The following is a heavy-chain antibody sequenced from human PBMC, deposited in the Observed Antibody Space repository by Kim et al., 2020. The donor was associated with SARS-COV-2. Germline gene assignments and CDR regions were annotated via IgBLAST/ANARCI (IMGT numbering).Heavy chain of an antibody. J-gene: IGHJ4*02. V-gene: IGHV3-30*01. CDR2: K. CDR3: ARATAAAFFDY. Sequence: KYYADSGKGRFTISRDNSKNTLYLQMNSLRAEDTAVYYCARATAAAFFDYWGQGTLVTVSS. D-gene: IGHD6-13*01.